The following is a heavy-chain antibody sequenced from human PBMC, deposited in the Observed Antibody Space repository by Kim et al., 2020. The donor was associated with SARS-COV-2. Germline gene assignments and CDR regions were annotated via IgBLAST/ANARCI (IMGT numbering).Heavy chain of an antibody. CDR3: ARGGGGGYSYGGSFDY. Sequence: ASVKGAGKASGDTFTSYAMNWVRQAPGQGLEWMGWINTNTGNPTYAQGFTGRFVFSLDTSVSTAYLQISSLKAEDTAVYYCARGGGGGYSYGGSFDYWGQGTLVTVSS. V-gene: IGHV7-4-1*02. D-gene: IGHD5-18*01. J-gene: IGHJ4*02. CDR2: INTNTGNP. CDR1: GDTFTSYA.